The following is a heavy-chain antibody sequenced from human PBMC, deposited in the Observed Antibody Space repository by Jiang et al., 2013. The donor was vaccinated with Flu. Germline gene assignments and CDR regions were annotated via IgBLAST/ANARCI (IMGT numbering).Heavy chain of an antibody. CDR2: INAGNGNT. J-gene: IGHJ5*02. Sequence: GAEVKKPGASVKVSRKASGYTFTSYAMHWVRQAPGQRLEWMGWINAGNGNTKYSQKFQGRVTITRDTSASTAYMELSSLRSEDTAVYYCARDGRITFGVTNWFDPWGQGTLVTVSS. D-gene: IGHD3-16*01. V-gene: IGHV1-3*01. CDR1: GYTFTSYA. CDR3: ARDGRITFGVTNWFDP.